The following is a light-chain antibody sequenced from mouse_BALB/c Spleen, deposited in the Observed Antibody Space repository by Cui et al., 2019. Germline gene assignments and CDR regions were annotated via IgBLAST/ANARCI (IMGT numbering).Light chain of an antibody. Sequence: QIVLTQSPAIMSASLGKEITLTCSARSSVSYMHLYQQKSGTAPKLLIYSTSNLASGVPARVSGSGSGTFYSLTSSSVEAEDAADYYGHQWSSYPFGSGTKLEIK. J-gene: IGKJ4*01. CDR2: STS. CDR3: HQWSSYP. CDR1: SSVSY. V-gene: IGKV4-80*01.